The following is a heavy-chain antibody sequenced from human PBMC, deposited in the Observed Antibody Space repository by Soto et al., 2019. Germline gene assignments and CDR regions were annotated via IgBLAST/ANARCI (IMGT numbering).Heavy chain of an antibody. CDR3: AKDRLPDGRWTIDS. CDR1: GFTFSTYT. V-gene: IGHV3-23*01. Sequence: EVQLLESGGGLGQPGGSLRLSCAASGFTFSTYTMNWVRQGPGQGLEWVSAIIGGGDTYYADSVKGRFTISRDDSKNTVYLQMDSLRAEDTAVYYGAKDRLPDGRWTIDSWGQGAKITVSS. CDR2: IIGGGDT. D-gene: IGHD1-1*01. J-gene: IGHJ4*02.